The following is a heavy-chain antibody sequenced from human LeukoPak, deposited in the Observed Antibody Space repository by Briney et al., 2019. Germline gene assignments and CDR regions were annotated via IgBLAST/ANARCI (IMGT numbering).Heavy chain of an antibody. Sequence: SETLSLTCTVSGGSISSGSYYWSWIRQPPGKGLEWIGYIYYTGNTNYNPSLKSRVTISVDTSKNQFSLKLSSVTAADTAVYYCARASSYYGSGSPLGYWGQGTLVTVSS. CDR2: IYYTGNT. J-gene: IGHJ4*02. CDR1: GGSISSGSYY. CDR3: ARASSYYGSGSPLGY. D-gene: IGHD3-10*01. V-gene: IGHV4-61*01.